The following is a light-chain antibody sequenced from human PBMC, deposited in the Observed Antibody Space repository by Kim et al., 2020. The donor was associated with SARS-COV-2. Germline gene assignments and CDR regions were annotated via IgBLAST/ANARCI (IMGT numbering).Light chain of an antibody. CDR2: TAS. V-gene: IGKV1-5*01. CDR3: QQYYAYPWT. J-gene: IGKJ1*01. CDR1: QNIRSW. Sequence: ASIGDRVTITCRASQNIRSWLAWYQQKPGKAPKLLIFTASSLESGVPSSFSGSQSGTEFTLTISSLQPDDFATYFCQQYYAYPWTFGQGTKVDIK.